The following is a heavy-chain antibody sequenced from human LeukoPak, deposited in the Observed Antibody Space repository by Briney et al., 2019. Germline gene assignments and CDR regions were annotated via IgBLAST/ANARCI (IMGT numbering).Heavy chain of an antibody. J-gene: IGHJ3*02. V-gene: IGHV1-69*13. CDR3: ARHRLHRVYYDSSGYYHDAFDI. CDR1: ARTFSSYA. Sequence: EASVKVSCKPAARTFSSYAIRWVRQAPGQGLEWMGGIIPIFGTANYAQKFQGRVTITADESTSTAYMELSSLRSEDTAVYYCARHRLHRVYYDSSGYYHDAFDIWGQGTMVTVSS. CDR2: IIPIFGTA. D-gene: IGHD3-22*01.